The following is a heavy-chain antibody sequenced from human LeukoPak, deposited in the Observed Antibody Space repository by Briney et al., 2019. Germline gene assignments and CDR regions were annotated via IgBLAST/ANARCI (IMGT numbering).Heavy chain of an antibody. V-gene: IGHV3-13*04. CDR1: GFTFSSYD. Sequence: PGGSLRLSSAASGFTFSSYDMHWVRQVTGERLEWVSAIGTAADTYYPGFVKGRFTISRENAKNSLYLQMNRLRDGDTAVYYCARGGPLTAAGDADAFDIWGQGTLVTVSS. CDR2: IGTAADT. D-gene: IGHD6-13*01. J-gene: IGHJ3*02. CDR3: ARGGPLTAAGDADAFDI.